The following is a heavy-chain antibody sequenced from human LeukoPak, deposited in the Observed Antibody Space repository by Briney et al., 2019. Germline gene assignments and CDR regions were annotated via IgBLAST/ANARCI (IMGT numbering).Heavy chain of an antibody. Sequence: ASVTVACQAYGYTFTSYGISWVRQPAGRVSEWMGWISAYNGNTNYAQKLQGRVTMITDTATSTAYMELRSLRSDDRDVYYCARGDFISSSDYLFFFDYWGQGSLVTVSS. J-gene: IGHJ4*01. D-gene: IGHD6-25*01. CDR1: GYTFTSYG. CDR3: ARGDFISSSDYLFFFDY. V-gene: IGHV1-18*01. CDR2: ISAYNGNT.